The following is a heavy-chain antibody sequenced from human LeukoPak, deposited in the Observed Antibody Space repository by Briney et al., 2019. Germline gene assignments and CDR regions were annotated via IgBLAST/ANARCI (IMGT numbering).Heavy chain of an antibody. D-gene: IGHD6-13*01. V-gene: IGHV3-7*01. CDR1: GFPFSSFW. CDR3: VTWGNTSSWFRYFDL. CDR2: IKQDGGEK. Sequence: GGSLRLSCATSGFPFSSFWMSWVRQGPGKGPEWVANIKQDGGEKYYVDSVKGRITIPRDNANNSLFLQMDSLRAEDTAVYYCVTWGNTSSWFRYFDLWGRGTLVTVSS. J-gene: IGHJ2*01.